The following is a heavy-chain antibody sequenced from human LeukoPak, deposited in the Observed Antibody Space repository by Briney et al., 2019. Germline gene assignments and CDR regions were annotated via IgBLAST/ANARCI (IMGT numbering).Heavy chain of an antibody. CDR1: GDSVSSTGYY. Sequence: SETLSLTCTVSGDSVSSTGYYWGWIRQPPGKGLEWIGTIYYSGSTYYNPSLKSRVTMSEDTSRNQFCLRLGSVNAADTAVYDCAKGGARYSLSSGLYAFEVWGKGQWSPSL. CDR2: IYYSGST. J-gene: IGHJ3*01. D-gene: IGHD3-22*01. CDR3: AKGGARYSLSSGLYAFEV. V-gene: IGHV4-39*01.